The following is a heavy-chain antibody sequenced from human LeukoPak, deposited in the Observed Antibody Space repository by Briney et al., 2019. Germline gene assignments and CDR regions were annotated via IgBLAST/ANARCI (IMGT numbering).Heavy chain of an antibody. Sequence: ASVKVSCKAFGYTFTSNYMHWVRQAPGQGPEWMGVISPSGGSTTYAQKFQGRVTLTRDTSTSTVYMELSSLRSEDTAVYSCARGPRITIIRGGQWYCHMDVWGKGTTVTISS. CDR1: GYTFTSNY. J-gene: IGHJ6*03. D-gene: IGHD3-10*01. CDR3: ARGPRITIIRGGQWYCHMDV. V-gene: IGHV1-46*01. CDR2: ISPSGGST.